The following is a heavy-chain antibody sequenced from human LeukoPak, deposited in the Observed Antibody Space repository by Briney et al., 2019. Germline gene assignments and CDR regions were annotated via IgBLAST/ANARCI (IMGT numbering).Heavy chain of an antibody. Sequence: PSETLSLTCTVSGGSISSHYWSWIRQPPGKGLEWIGYIYYSGSTKYNPSLKSRVTISVDTSKNQFSLRLNSVTAADTAVYYCARRVAVPGSYYFDYWSQGTLVTVSS. CDR3: ARRVAVPGSYYFDY. V-gene: IGHV4-59*08. CDR1: GGSISSHY. CDR2: IYYSGST. J-gene: IGHJ4*02. D-gene: IGHD2-2*01.